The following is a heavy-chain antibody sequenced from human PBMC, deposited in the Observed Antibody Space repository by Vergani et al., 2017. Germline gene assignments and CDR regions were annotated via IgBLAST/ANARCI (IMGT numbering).Heavy chain of an antibody. D-gene: IGHD6-13*01. CDR1: GYTFTSYG. V-gene: IGHV1-18*01. J-gene: IGHJ4*02. Sequence: QVQLVQSGAEVKKPGASVKVSCKASGYTFTSYGISWVRQAPGKGLEGMGWISGYNGNTNYAQKLKGRVPMTTATSTSTAYMELRSLRSDETAVYYCATSWIAAAGTWEYWGQGTLVTVSS. CDR3: ATSWIAAAGTWEY. CDR2: ISGYNGNT.